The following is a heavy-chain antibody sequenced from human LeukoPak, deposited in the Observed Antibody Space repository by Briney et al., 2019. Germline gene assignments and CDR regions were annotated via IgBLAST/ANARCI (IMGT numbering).Heavy chain of an antibody. J-gene: IGHJ4*02. CDR3: RWLLLSEDY. Sequence: GGSLRLSCGASGFTFYNAWMSWVRQAPGKGLEWIGHIKSKTDGGTTDYAAPVKGRFTISRDDSKNTLYLQMNSLQTEDTAVYHCRWLLLSEDYWGQGTLVTVSS. D-gene: IGHD3-22*01. CDR1: GFTFYNAW. V-gene: IGHV3-15*01. CDR2: IKSKTDGGTT.